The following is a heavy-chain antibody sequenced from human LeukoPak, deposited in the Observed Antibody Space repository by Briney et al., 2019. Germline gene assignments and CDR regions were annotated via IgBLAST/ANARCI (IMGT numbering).Heavy chain of an antibody. CDR1: GGTFSSYA. Sequence: GASVKVSCKASGGTFSSYAISWVRQAPGQGLEWMGGIIPIFGTANYAQKFQGRVTITTDESTSTAYMELSSLRSEDTAVYYCARVSPSSKLRFLEWLPNFDYWGQGTLVTVSS. J-gene: IGHJ4*02. CDR3: ARVSPSSKLRFLEWLPNFDY. CDR2: IIPIFGTA. D-gene: IGHD3-3*01. V-gene: IGHV1-69*05.